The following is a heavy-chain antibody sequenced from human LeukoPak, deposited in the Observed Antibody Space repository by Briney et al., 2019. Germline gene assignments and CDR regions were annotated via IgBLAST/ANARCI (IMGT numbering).Heavy chain of an antibody. CDR2: IWYDGSNK. D-gene: IGHD4-17*01. J-gene: IGHJ6*02. Sequence: GGSLRLSCAASGFTFSSYGMHWVRQAPGKGLEWVAVIWYDGSNKYYADSVRGRFTISRDNSKNTLYLQMNSLRAEDTAVYYCAREVARDYVDYYYYGMDVWGQGTTVTASS. CDR3: AREVARDYVDYYYYGMDV. V-gene: IGHV3-33*01. CDR1: GFTFSSYG.